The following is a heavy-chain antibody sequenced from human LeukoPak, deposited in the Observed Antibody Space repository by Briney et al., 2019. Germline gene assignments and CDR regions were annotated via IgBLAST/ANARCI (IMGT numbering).Heavy chain of an antibody. J-gene: IGHJ4*02. Sequence: PSETLSLTCTVSGGSVSSGSYYWSWIRQPPGKGLEWIGSIYYSGSTYNNPSLKSRVTISVDASKNQLSLKVSSVIAADTAVYYCARHNSANWGSVDFDYWGQGTLVTVSS. V-gene: IGHV4-39*01. CDR3: ARHNSANWGSVDFDY. CDR2: IYYSGST. D-gene: IGHD7-27*01. CDR1: GGSVSSGSYY.